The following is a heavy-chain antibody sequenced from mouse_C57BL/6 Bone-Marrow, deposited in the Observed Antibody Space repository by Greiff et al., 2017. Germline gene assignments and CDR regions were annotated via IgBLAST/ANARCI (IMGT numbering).Heavy chain of an antibody. CDR1: GYTFTSYW. CDR2: IYPGNSDT. J-gene: IGHJ2*01. CDR3: TRSYGSRSREDYFDD. D-gene: IGHD1-1*01. V-gene: IGHV1-5*01. Sequence: VQLQQSGTVLARPGASVKMSCKTSGYTFTSYWMHWVKQRPGQGLEWIGAIYPGNSDTSYNQKFKGKAKLTAVTSASTAYMELSSLTNEDSAVYYCTRSYGSRSREDYFDDWGQGTTLTVSS.